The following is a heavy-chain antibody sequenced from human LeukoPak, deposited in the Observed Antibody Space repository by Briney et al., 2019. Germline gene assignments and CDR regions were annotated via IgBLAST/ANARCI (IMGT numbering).Heavy chain of an antibody. D-gene: IGHD5-18*01. J-gene: IGHJ4*02. Sequence: PSETLSLTCAVYGASSSDFYWSWIRQPPGKGLEWIGEINHSGSTNFNPSLKSRVTISVDTSKNQFSLNLSSVTAADTAVYYCVRGLGHYSSDYWGQGTLVTVSS. V-gene: IGHV4-34*01. CDR1: GASSSDFY. CDR2: INHSGST. CDR3: VRGLGHYSSDY.